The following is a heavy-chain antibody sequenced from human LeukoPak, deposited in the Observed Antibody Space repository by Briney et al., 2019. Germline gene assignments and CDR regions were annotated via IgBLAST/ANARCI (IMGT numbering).Heavy chain of an antibody. Sequence: GASVKVSCKASGYTFVGYYLHWVRQAPGQGLEWMGWVNPHSGGTNYAQKFQGRVTMTRDTSISTAYMELSSLRSDDTAVYYCARVHCSGGTCYQTTDGEYFQHWGQGTLVIVSS. J-gene: IGHJ1*01. CDR2: VNPHSGGT. D-gene: IGHD2-15*01. CDR3: ARVHCSGGTCYQTTDGEYFQH. V-gene: IGHV1-2*02. CDR1: GYTFVGYY.